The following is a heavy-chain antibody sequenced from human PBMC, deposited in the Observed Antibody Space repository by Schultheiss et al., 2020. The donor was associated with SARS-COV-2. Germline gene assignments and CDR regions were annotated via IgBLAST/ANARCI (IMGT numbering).Heavy chain of an antibody. D-gene: IGHD2-2*02. CDR1: GFTFSSYE. CDR3: AKETSLSDIVVVPAAIDY. V-gene: IGHV3-48*03. J-gene: IGHJ4*02. CDR2: ISSSGSTI. Sequence: GGSLRLSCAASGFTFSSYEMNWVRQAPGKGLEWVSYISSSGSTIYYADSVKGRFTISRDNAKNSLYLQMNSLRAEDTAVYYCAKETSLSDIVVVPAAIDYWGQGTLVTVS.